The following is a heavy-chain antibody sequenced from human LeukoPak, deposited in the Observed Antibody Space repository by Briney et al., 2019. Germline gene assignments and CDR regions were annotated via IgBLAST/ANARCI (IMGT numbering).Heavy chain of an antibody. CDR2: IYSTGNT. CDR1: GGSISSGDRY. D-gene: IGHD5-18*01. J-gene: IGHJ4*02. CDR3: ARDSYSYGYGGFDY. V-gene: IGHV4-30-4*01. Sequence: SQTLSLTCTVSGGSISSGDRYWSWIRQSPGKGLEWIGYIYSTGNTYYNPSLKSRVIISVDTSKNQFSLELDSVTAADTAVYYCARDSYSYGYGGFDYWGQGILVTVSS.